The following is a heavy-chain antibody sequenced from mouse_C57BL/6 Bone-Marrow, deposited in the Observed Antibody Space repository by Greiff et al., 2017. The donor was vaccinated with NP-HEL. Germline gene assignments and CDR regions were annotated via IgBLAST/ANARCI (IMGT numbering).Heavy chain of an antibody. J-gene: IGHJ4*01. D-gene: IGHD1-1*01. CDR2: IWRGGST. CDR1: GFSLTSYG. CDR3: AKNGITTVVNLYAMDY. Sequence: VQLQQSGPGLVQPSQSLSITCTVSGFSLTSYGVHWVRQSPGKGLEWLGVIWRGGSTDYNAAFMSRLSITKDNSKSQVFFKMNSLQADDTAIYYCAKNGITTVVNLYAMDYWGQGTSVTVSS. V-gene: IGHV2-5*01.